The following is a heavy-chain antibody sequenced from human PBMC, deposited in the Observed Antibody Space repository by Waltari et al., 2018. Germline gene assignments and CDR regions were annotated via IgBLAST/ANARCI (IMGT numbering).Heavy chain of an antibody. CDR1: GGSFSGYY. Sequence: QVQLQQWGAGLLKPSETLSLTCAVYGGSFSGYYWSWIRQPPGKGLEWIGEINHSGSTNYNPSLKSRVTISGDMSKNQFSLKLSSVTAADTAVYYCARVAVRGVRAYGYWGQGTLVTVSS. CDR3: ARVAVRGVRAYGY. CDR2: INHSGST. J-gene: IGHJ4*02. V-gene: IGHV4-34*01. D-gene: IGHD3-10*01.